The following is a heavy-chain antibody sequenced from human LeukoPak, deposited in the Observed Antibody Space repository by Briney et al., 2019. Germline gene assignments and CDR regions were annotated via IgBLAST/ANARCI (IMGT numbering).Heavy chain of an antibody. J-gene: IGHJ4*02. V-gene: IGHV4-4*07. D-gene: IGHD6-19*01. CDR3: ASSGWSHFDS. CDR1: GASISSYY. Sequence: SETQSLTCSVSGASISSYYWSWIRQPAGKGLEWIGRIYISGSTNSNPSVKSRVTISIDTSKNQFSLNLSSVTAADTAVYYCASSGWSHFDSWGQGTLVTVSS. CDR2: IYISGST.